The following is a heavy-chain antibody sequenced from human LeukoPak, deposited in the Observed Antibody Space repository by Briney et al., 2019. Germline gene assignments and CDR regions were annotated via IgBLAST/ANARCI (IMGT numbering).Heavy chain of an antibody. V-gene: IGHV1-24*01. CDR1: GYTLTELS. CDR3: ATRRPNYDILTGYYRNYFDY. J-gene: IGHJ4*02. CDR2: FDPEDGET. D-gene: IGHD3-9*01. Sequence: GASVKVSCKVSGYTLTELSMHWVRQAPGKGLEWMGGFDPEDGETIYAQKFQGRVTMTEDTSTDTAYTELSSLRSEDTAVYYCATRRPNYDILTGYYRNYFDYWGQGTLVTVSS.